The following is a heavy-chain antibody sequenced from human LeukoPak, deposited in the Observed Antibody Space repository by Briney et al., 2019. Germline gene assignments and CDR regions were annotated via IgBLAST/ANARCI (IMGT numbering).Heavy chain of an antibody. CDR1: GYTLTELS. Sequence: GASVKVSCKVSGYTLTELSMHWVRQAPGKGLEWMGGFDPEDGETIYAQKFQGRVTMTEDTSTDTAYMELRSLRSDDTAVYYCARVVVAAIWSVSLGEIDYWGQGTLVTVSS. J-gene: IGHJ4*02. D-gene: IGHD2-15*01. CDR3: ARVVVAAIWSVSLGEIDY. CDR2: FDPEDGET. V-gene: IGHV1-24*01.